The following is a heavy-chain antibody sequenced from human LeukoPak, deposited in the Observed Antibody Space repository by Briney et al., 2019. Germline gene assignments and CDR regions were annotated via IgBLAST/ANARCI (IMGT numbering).Heavy chain of an antibody. CDR2: VNGGGDDT. CDR3: AKYYCGSGSYSFDI. J-gene: IGHJ3*02. CDR1: GFTFSNYA. Sequence: GGALRLSCAASGFTFSNYAMSWVRQAPGKGLEWVSAVNGGGDDTYYADSVKGRFTISRDNSKSTLYLQMNSLRAEDTAFYYCAKYYCGSGSYSFDIWGQGTMVTVSS. V-gene: IGHV3-23*01. D-gene: IGHD3-10*01.